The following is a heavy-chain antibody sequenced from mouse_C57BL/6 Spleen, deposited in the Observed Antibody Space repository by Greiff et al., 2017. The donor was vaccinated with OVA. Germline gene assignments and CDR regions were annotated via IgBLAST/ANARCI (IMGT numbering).Heavy chain of an antibody. V-gene: IGHV1-55*01. Sequence: QVQLQQSGAELVKPGASVKMSCKASGYTFTSYWITWVKQRTGQGLEWIGDIYPGSGSTNYNEKFKSKATLTVDTSSSTAYMQLSSLTSEDSAVYYCARRGGYAMDYWGQGTSVTVSS. CDR2: IYPGSGST. J-gene: IGHJ4*01. CDR3: ARRGGYAMDY. CDR1: GYTFTSYW.